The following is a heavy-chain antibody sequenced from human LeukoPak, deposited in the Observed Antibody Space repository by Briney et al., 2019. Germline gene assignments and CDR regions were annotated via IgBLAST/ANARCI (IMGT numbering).Heavy chain of an antibody. Sequence: ASVKVSCKASGYTFTSYGISWVRQAPGQGLEWMGWISAYNGNTNYAQKLQGRVTMTTDTSTSTAYMELRSLRSDDTAVYYCARSRLLTIFGVVIIRGDDYYGMDVWGQGTTVTASS. CDR1: GYTFTSYG. J-gene: IGHJ6*02. CDR2: ISAYNGNT. CDR3: ARSRLLTIFGVVIIRGDDYYGMDV. V-gene: IGHV1-18*01. D-gene: IGHD3-3*01.